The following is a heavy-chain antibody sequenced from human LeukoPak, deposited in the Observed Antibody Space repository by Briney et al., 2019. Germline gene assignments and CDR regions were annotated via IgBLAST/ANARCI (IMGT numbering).Heavy chain of an antibody. V-gene: IGHV4-59*01. CDR3: ARFTPQGYGWGGYNRFDP. J-gene: IGHJ5*02. CDR1: GGSISSYY. CDR2: IYYSGST. D-gene: IGHD3-16*01. Sequence: SETLSLTCTVSGGSISSYYWNWIRQPPGKGLEWIGYIYYSGSTNCNPSLKSRVTISVDTSKNQFSLNLTSVTAADTAVYYCARFTPQGYGWGGYNRFDPWGQGTLVTVSS.